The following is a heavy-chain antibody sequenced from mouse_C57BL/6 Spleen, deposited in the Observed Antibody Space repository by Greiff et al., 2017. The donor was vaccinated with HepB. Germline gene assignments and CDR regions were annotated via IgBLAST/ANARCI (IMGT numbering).Heavy chain of an antibody. V-gene: IGHV14-4*01. Sequence: VQLKQSGAELVRPGASVKLSCTASGFNIKDDYMHWVKQRPEQGLEWIGGIDPENGDTEYASKFQGKATITADTSSNTAYLQLSSLTSEDTAVYYGTTGLITTVVATRHFDVWGTGTTVTVSS. CDR1: GFNIKDDY. CDR2: IDPENGDT. J-gene: IGHJ1*03. D-gene: IGHD1-1*01. CDR3: TTGLITTVVATRHFDV.